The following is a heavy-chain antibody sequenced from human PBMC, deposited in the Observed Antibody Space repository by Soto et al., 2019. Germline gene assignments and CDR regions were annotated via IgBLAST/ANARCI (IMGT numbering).Heavy chain of an antibody. CDR3: ARVSDSSGYWDYYYYGMDV. Sequence: QVQLVQSGAEVKKPGSSVKVSCKASGGTFSSYAISWVRQAPGQGLEWMGGIIPIFGTANYAQKFQGRVTITADKSTSTAYMELSSLRSEDTAVYYCARVSDSSGYWDYYYYGMDVWGQGTTVTVSS. CDR1: GGTFSSYA. J-gene: IGHJ6*02. CDR2: IIPIFGTA. V-gene: IGHV1-69*06. D-gene: IGHD3-22*01.